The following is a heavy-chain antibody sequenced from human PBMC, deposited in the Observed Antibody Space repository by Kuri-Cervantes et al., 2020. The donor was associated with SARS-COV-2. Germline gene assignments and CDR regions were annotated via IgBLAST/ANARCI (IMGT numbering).Heavy chain of an antibody. Sequence: GSLRLSCTVSGGSISSYYWSWIRQPPGKGLEWIGYIYYSGSTNYNPSLKSRVTISVDTSKNQFSLKLSSVTAADTAVYYCARGRSFVGNWGQGTLVTVSS. CDR3: ARGRSFVGN. D-gene: IGHD3-16*01. J-gene: IGHJ4*02. CDR2: IYYSGST. CDR1: GGSISSYY. V-gene: IGHV4-59*12.